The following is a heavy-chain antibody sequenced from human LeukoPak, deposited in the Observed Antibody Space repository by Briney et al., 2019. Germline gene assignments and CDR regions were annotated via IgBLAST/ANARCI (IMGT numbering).Heavy chain of an antibody. Sequence: PSETLSLTCTVSGVSVSSGSYYWSWIRQPPGKGLEWIGYIYYSGSTNYNPSLKSRVTISVDTSKNQFSLKLSSVTAADTAVYYCARATTSGIAAADVDYWGQGTLVTVSS. CDR1: GVSVSSGSYY. CDR2: IYYSGST. J-gene: IGHJ4*02. CDR3: ARATTSGIAAADVDY. V-gene: IGHV4-61*01. D-gene: IGHD6-13*01.